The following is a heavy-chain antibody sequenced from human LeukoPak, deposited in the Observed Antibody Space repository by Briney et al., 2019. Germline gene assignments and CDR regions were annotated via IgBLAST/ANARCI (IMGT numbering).Heavy chain of an antibody. CDR3: ARVEVKTTYGMDV. J-gene: IGHJ6*02. Sequence: GGSLRLSCAASGFTFSSYSMNWVRQAPGKGLEWVSSISSSSSYIYYADSVKGRFTISRDNAKNSLYLQMNSLRAEDTAVYYCARVEVKTTYGMDVWGQGTTVTVSS. CDR2: ISSSSSYI. D-gene: IGHD1-1*01. CDR1: GFTFSSYS. V-gene: IGHV3-21*01.